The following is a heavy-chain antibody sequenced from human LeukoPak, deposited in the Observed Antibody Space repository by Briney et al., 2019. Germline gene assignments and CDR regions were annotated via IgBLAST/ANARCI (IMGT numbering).Heavy chain of an antibody. CDR1: GVSIRSGSYY. Sequence: SQTLSLTCTVSGVSIRSGSYYWSWIRQPAGKGLEWIGRIYTSGTTNYNPSLKSRVTISVGTSKSQFSLKLNSVTAADTAVYYCAREVSDYDILTGWIDYWGQGALVSVSS. V-gene: IGHV4-61*02. J-gene: IGHJ4*02. D-gene: IGHD3-9*01. CDR2: IYTSGTT. CDR3: AREVSDYDILTGWIDY.